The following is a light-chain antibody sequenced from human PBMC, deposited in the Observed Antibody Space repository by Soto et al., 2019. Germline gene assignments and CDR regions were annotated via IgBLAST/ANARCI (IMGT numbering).Light chain of an antibody. Sequence: DIQLTQSPSSVCASVGDRVTITCRASQGISGYLASYQQKPGKVPKLLIYDASSLQSGVPLRFSGSGSGTDFTLTISSLQAEDSATYYCQQANSFPLTFGGGTKVDSK. CDR2: DAS. CDR3: QQANSFPLT. CDR1: QGISGY. J-gene: IGKJ4*01. V-gene: IGKV1-12*01.